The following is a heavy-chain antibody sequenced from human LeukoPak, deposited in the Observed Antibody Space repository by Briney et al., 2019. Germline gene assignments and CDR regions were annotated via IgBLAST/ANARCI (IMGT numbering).Heavy chain of an antibody. CDR1: GDSVSSNSAA. V-gene: IGHV6-1*01. D-gene: IGHD6-13*01. Sequence: SQTLSLTCATSGDSVSSNSAAWNWIRQSPSRGLEWLGRTYYRSKWYNDYAVSVKSRITINPDTSKNQFSLQLNSVTPEDTAVYYCARASSWSPNFYYYYYYGMDVWGQGTTVTVSS. CDR2: TYYRSKWYN. CDR3: ARASSWSPNFYYYYYYGMDV. J-gene: IGHJ6*02.